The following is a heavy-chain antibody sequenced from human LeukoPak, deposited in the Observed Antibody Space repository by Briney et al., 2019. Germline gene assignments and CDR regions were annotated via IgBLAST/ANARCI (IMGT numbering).Heavy chain of an antibody. CDR2: TYFRSKWIH. V-gene: IGHV6-1*01. CDR3: ARNFSPDFDY. D-gene: IGHD1-14*01. CDR1: GDSLSSSTSA. J-gene: IGHJ4*02. Sequence: SQTLSLTCALSGDSLSSSTSAWSWIRQSPSRGLEWLGRTYFRSKWIHDYALSVRGRITINPDTSKNQVSLQLNSMTPEDTAIYYCARNFSPDFDYWGQGTLVTVSS.